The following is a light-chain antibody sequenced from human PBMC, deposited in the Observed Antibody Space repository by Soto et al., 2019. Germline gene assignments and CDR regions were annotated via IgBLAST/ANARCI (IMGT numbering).Light chain of an antibody. CDR3: QQRSTGPPT. J-gene: IGKJ4*01. CDR1: HTVANF. V-gene: IGKV3-11*01. CDR2: DVT. Sequence: DTVLIQSPATLSLSPGERATLSCRASHTVANFLAGYQHKDGQAPRLLIYDVTSRATGIPARFSGSGSGTDSTLTISSLEPDDFAVYYCQQRSTGPPTFGGGTNVEIK.